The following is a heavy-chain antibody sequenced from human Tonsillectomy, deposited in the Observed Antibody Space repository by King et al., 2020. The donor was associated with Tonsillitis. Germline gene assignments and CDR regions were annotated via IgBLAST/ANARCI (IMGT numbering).Heavy chain of an antibody. D-gene: IGHD3-3*01. CDR3: ARVPTEAILDYMDV. CDR1: GGTFSSYA. CDR2: IIPIFGTS. J-gene: IGHJ6*03. V-gene: IGHV1-69*01. Sequence: QLVQSGAEVKKPGSSVKVSCKASGGTFSSYAISWVRQAPGQGLEWMGGIIPIFGTSNYAQKFQGRVTITADESTSTAYMELSSLRSEETAVYYCARVPTEAILDYMDVWGKGTTVTVSS.